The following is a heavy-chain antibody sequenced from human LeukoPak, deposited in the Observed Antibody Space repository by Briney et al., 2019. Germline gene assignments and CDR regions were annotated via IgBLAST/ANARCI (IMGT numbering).Heavy chain of an antibody. CDR3: ARGLFDVGILTGYPDY. V-gene: IGHV3-33*01. D-gene: IGHD3-9*01. J-gene: IGHJ4*02. CDR1: GLTFSNYG. CDR2: IWYDGNFK. Sequence: PGGSLRLSCAVSGLTFSNYGMHWVRQAPNKGLEWVAAIWYDGNFKYYAHDTKGRFTISRDNSKNTLYLQMNSLRAEDTAVYYCARGLFDVGILTGYPDYWGQGTLVTVSS.